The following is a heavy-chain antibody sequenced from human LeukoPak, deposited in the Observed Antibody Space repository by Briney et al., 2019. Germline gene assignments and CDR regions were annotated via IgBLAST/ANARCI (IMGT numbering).Heavy chain of an antibody. CDR3: AKELRWFGANYYGMDV. Sequence: GRSLRLSCAASGFTFSSYGMHWVRQAPGKGLEWVAVISYDGSNKYYADSVKGQFTISRDNSKNTLYLQMNSLRAEDTAVYYCAKELRWFGANYYGMDVWGQGTTVTVSS. CDR2: ISYDGSNK. J-gene: IGHJ6*02. CDR1: GFTFSSYG. V-gene: IGHV3-30*18. D-gene: IGHD3-10*01.